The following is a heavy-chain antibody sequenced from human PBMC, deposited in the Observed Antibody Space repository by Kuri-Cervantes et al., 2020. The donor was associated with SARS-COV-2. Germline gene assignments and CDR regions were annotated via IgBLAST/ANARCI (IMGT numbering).Heavy chain of an antibody. CDR3: ARVMLEVTAFDI. D-gene: IGHD3-16*01. CDR1: GGSISSGSYY. J-gene: IGHJ3*02. V-gene: IGHV4-61*09. Sequence: SETLSLTCTVSGGSISSGSYYWSWIRQPAGKGLEWIGYIYTSGSTNYNPSLKSRVTISVDTSKNQFSLKLSSVTAADTAVYYCARVMLEVTAFDIWGQGTMVTVSS. CDR2: IYTSGST.